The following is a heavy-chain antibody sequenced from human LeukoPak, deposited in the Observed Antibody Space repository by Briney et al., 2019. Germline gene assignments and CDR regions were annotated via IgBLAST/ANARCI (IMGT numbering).Heavy chain of an antibody. CDR3: ANWGGTQTIGDIWYGPLDY. J-gene: IGHJ4*02. CDR2: IRAGGDVT. D-gene: IGHD3-16*01. V-gene: IGHV3-23*01. CDR1: RFTFSKYI. Sequence: PGGSLRLSCVASRFTFSKYIMTWVRQGPGKGLEWVASIRAGGDVTFYADSVKGRFRASRDNSRNTGYLEMNSLRVDDTGTHLCANWGGTQTIGDIWYGPLDYWGQGTQVTVSS.